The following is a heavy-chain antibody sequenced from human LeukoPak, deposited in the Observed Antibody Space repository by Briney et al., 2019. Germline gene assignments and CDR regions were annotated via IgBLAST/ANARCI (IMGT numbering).Heavy chain of an antibody. CDR2: IYTSGST. D-gene: IGHD4-17*01. CDR1: GGSISSGSYY. J-gene: IGHJ5*02. CDR3: ARDDYGDYAGWFDP. Sequence: SETLSLTCTVSGGSISSGSYYWSWIRQPAGKGLEWIGRIYTSGSTNYNPSLKSRVTISVDTSKNQFSPRLSSVTAADTAVYYCARDDYGDYAGWFDPWGQGTLVTVSS. V-gene: IGHV4-61*02.